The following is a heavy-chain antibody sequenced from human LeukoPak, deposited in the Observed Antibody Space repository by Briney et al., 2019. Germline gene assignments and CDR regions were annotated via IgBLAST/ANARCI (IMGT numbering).Heavy chain of an antibody. CDR3: AREKDY. Sequence: ASVKVSCRASGYTFTDYFMHWVRQAPGQGLEWMGWINPNSGGTNYAQKFQGRVTMTRDTSISTAYMELSSLGSDDTAVYYCAREKDYWGQGTLVTVSS. CDR1: GYTFTDYF. V-gene: IGHV1-2*02. J-gene: IGHJ4*02. CDR2: INPNSGGT.